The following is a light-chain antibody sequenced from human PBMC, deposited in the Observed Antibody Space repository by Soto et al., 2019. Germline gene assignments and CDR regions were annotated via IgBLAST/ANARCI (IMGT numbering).Light chain of an antibody. V-gene: IGKV3-11*01. Sequence: EIVLTQSPATLSLSPGERATLSCRASQSVSSYLAWYQQKPGQAPRLLIYDASNRATGIPARFSGSGSGTDFTLTTSSLEPEDFAVSYCQQGSNWPRTFGGGTKVEIK. CDR3: QQGSNWPRT. J-gene: IGKJ4*01. CDR1: QSVSSY. CDR2: DAS.